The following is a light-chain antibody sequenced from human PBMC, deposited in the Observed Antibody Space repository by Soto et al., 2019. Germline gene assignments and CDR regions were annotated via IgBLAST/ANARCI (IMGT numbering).Light chain of an antibody. Sequence: DIQMTQSPSTLSGSVGDRVTITCRASQTISSWLAWYQQKPGKAPKLLIYKASTLKSGVPSRFSGSGSGTEFTLTISSLQPDDFATYYCQQYGSYPRTFGQGTKVEI. CDR1: QTISSW. CDR3: QQYGSYPRT. CDR2: KAS. V-gene: IGKV1-5*03. J-gene: IGKJ1*01.